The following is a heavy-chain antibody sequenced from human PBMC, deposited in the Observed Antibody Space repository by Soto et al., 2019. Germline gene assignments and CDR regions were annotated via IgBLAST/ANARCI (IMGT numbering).Heavy chain of an antibody. V-gene: IGHV4-59*01. Sequence: SETLSLTCTVSGGSISSYYWGWIRQPPGRGLEWIGHIFYSGSTNYNPALKSRVTISVDTSKSQFSLKLSSVTAADTAVYYCAKDSGYNYGYFRWFDPWGQGTLVTVSS. J-gene: IGHJ5*02. CDR1: GGSISSYY. D-gene: IGHD5-18*01. CDR2: IFYSGST. CDR3: AKDSGYNYGYFRWFDP.